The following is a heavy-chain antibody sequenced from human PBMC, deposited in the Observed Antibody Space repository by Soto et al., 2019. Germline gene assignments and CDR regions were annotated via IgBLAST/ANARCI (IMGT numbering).Heavy chain of an antibody. Sequence: GGSLRLSCAASGFTFSSYSMNWVRQAPGKGLEWVSSISSSSSYIYYADSVKGRFTISRDNAKNSLYLQMNSLRAEDTAVYYCARSLITMVRGVIIDDLYYYYYGMDVWGQGTTVTVSS. J-gene: IGHJ6*02. CDR3: ARSLITMVRGVIIDDLYYYYYGMDV. CDR1: GFTFSSYS. CDR2: ISSSSSYI. D-gene: IGHD3-10*01. V-gene: IGHV3-21*01.